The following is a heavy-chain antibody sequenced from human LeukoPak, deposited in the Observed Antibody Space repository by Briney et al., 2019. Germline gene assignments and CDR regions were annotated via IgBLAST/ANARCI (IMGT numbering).Heavy chain of an antibody. CDR2: IYYSGST. Sequence: SETLSLTCIGSGGSISSSSYYWGWIRQPPGKGLEWIGSIYYSGSTYFNPSLKSRVTISVDTSKNQFSLKRSSVTAADTAVYYCARRNGYILTGYYIDYWGQGTLVTVSS. J-gene: IGHJ4*02. CDR1: GGSISSSSYY. CDR3: ARRNGYILTGYYIDY. V-gene: IGHV4-39*01. D-gene: IGHD3-9*01.